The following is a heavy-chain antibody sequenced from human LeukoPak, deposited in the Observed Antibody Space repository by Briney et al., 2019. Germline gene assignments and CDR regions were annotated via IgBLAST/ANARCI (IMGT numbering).Heavy chain of an antibody. V-gene: IGHV3-21*01. J-gene: IGHJ4*02. CDR3: ASPYDYVWGNYFDY. Sequence: GGSLRLSCAPSGFTFTSYSMNWVRQAPGKGLEWVSSISSRSTYIYYADSVKGRFTVSRDNAKNSLYLQMNSLRAEDTAVYYCASPYDYVWGNYFDYWGQGTLVTVSS. CDR2: ISSRSTYI. CDR1: GFTFTSYS. D-gene: IGHD3-16*01.